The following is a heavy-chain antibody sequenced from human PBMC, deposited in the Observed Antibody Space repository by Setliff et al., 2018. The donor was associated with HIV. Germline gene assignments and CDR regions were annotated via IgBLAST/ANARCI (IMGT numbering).Heavy chain of an antibody. J-gene: IGHJ4*02. D-gene: IGHD6-19*01. CDR2: IYYSGST. V-gene: IGHV4-59*01. CDR3: ARAVNFDY. Sequence: SETLSLTCTVSGGSISSYYWSWIRQPPGKGLEWIGYIYYSGSTNYNPSLKSRVTISVDTSRNQFSLKLTSVTAADTAIYYCARAVNFDYWGQGTQVTVSS. CDR1: GGSISSYY.